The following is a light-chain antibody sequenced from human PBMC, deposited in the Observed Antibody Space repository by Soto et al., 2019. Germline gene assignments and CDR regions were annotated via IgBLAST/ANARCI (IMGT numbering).Light chain of an antibody. Sequence: DIQMTQSPSTLSASVGDRVTITCRASQSISSWLAWYQQKPGKAPKLLIYDASSLESGVPSRFSGSGSGTDFTLTISRLEPEDFAVYYCQQYGSSPPATCGPGTKVDIK. V-gene: IGKV1-5*01. CDR2: DAS. CDR1: QSISSW. J-gene: IGKJ3*01. CDR3: QQYGSSPPAT.